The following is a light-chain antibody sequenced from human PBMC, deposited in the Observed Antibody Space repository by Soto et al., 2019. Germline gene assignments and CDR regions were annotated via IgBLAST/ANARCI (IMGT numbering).Light chain of an antibody. J-gene: IGLJ1*01. Sequence: QSALTQPASVSGSPGQSITISCTGTSSDVGGYNYVSWYQQHPGKAPKLMIYDVSNRPSGVSNRFSGSKSGNTASLTISGLHADDEADYYCSSYTGSSTLYVFGTGTKLTVL. CDR2: DVS. CDR3: SSYTGSSTLYV. V-gene: IGLV2-14*01. CDR1: SSDVGGYNY.